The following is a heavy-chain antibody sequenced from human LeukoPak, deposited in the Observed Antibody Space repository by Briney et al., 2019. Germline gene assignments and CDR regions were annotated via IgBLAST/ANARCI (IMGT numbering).Heavy chain of an antibody. Sequence: PGGSLRLSCAASGFTFSSYAMHWVRQAPGKGLEWVAVIWYDGSNKYYADSVKGRFTISRDNSKNTLYLQMNSLRAEDTAVYYCARQASGDSYGMDVWGQGTTVTVSS. V-gene: IGHV3-33*01. CDR3: ARQASGDSYGMDV. D-gene: IGHD1-26*01. CDR1: GFTFSSYA. J-gene: IGHJ6*02. CDR2: IWYDGSNK.